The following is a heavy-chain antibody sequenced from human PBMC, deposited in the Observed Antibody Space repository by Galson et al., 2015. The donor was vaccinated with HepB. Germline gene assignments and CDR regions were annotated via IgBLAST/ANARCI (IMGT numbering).Heavy chain of an antibody. CDR2: ISYDGSNK. D-gene: IGHD2/OR15-2a*01. Sequence: SLRLSCAASGFTFSSYAMHWVRQAPGKGLEWVADISYDGSNKYYADSVKGQFTLSRDNSKNTLDLQMNSLRAKDTAVYYCARDLSPAFDYWGQGTLVTVSS. CDR1: GFTFSSYA. J-gene: IGHJ4*02. V-gene: IGHV3-30*01. CDR3: ARDLSPAFDY.